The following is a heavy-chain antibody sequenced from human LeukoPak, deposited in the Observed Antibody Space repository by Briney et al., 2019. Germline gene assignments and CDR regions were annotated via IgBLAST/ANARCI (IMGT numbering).Heavy chain of an antibody. J-gene: IGHJ4*02. D-gene: IGHD1-26*01. CDR1: GGSISSYY. CDR2: IYYSGST. CDR3: ARLGPGGATHR. Sequence: SETLSLTCTVSGGSISSYYWSWIRQPPGKGLEWIGYIYYSGSTNYNPSLKSRVTIPVDTTKNQFSLKLSSVTAADTAVYYCARLGPGGATHRWGQGTLVTVSS. V-gene: IGHV4-59*08.